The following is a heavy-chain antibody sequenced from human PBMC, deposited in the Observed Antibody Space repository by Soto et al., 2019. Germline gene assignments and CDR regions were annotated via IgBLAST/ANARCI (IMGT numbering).Heavy chain of an antibody. CDR2: IYYNGNT. Sequence: QVQLQESGPGLVKPSETLSLTCTVSGGSISNHYWSWIRQPPGKGLEWIGYIYYNGNTNYNLSLKSRVTMSVDTSRNQISLKLTTVTAADTAVYYCTRANWYSEYWGQGTLVTVSS. J-gene: IGHJ4*02. V-gene: IGHV4-59*11. CDR1: GGSISNHY. CDR3: TRANWYSEY. D-gene: IGHD7-27*01.